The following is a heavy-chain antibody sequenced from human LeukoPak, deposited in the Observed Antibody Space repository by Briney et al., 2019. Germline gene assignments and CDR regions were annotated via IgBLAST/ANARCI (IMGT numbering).Heavy chain of an antibody. CDR1: GYTFTSSD. J-gene: IGHJ5*02. CDR2: INPNSGNT. CDR3: ARVIEVIPGTNVWFDP. V-gene: IGHV1-8*03. D-gene: IGHD2-2*01. Sequence: ASVKVSCKTSGYTFTSSDINWVRQATGQGLEWMGWINPNSGNTGYAQKFQGRVTITRNTSIGTAYMELSSLSSEDTAVYYCARVIEVIPGTNVWFDPWGQGTLVTVSS.